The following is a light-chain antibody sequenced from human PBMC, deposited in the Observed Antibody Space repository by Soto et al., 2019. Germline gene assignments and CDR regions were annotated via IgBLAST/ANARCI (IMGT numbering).Light chain of an antibody. CDR1: SSDVGCYNY. J-gene: IGLJ1*01. CDR2: DVS. V-gene: IGLV2-11*01. CDR3: CSYAGGPYV. Sequence: QSALTQPRSVSGSPGQSVTISCTGTSSDVGCYNYVSWYQQHPGKAPKLMICDVSKRPSGVPDRFSGSKSGNTASLTISGLQAEDEADYYCCSYAGGPYVFGTGTKLTVL.